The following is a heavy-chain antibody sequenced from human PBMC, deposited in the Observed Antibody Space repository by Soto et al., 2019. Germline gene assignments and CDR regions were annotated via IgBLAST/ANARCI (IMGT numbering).Heavy chain of an antibody. Sequence: SVKVSCKASGGTFSSYTISWVRQAPGQGLEWMGRIIPILGIANYAQKFQGRVTITADKSTSTAYMELSSLRSEDTAVYYCASKINSTGWSLDYWGQGTLVTVSS. V-gene: IGHV1-69*02. CDR3: ASKINSTGWSLDY. CDR1: GGTFSSYT. CDR2: IIPILGIA. D-gene: IGHD6-19*01. J-gene: IGHJ4*02.